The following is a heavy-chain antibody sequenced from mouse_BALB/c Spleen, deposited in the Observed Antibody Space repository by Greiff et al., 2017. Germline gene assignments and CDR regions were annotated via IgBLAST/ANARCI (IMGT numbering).Heavy chain of an antibody. CDR1: GFTFSSYT. V-gene: IGHV5-6-4*01. CDR3: TRDPGDY. CDR2: ISSGGSYT. J-gene: IGHJ2*01. Sequence: EVHLVESGGGLVKPGGSLKLSCAASGFTFSSYTMSWVRQTPEKRLEWVATISSGGSYTYYPDSVKGRFTISRDNAKNTLYLQMSSLKSEDTAMYYCTRDPGDYWGQGTTLTVSS.